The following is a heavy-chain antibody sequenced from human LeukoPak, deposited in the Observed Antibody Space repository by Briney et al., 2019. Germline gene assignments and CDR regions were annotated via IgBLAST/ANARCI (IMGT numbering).Heavy chain of an antibody. CDR1: GFTFSSYS. V-gene: IGHV3-48*01. Sequence: PGGSLRLSCAASGFTFSSYSMNWVRQAPGKGLEWVSYISSSSSTIYYADSVKGRFTISRVNAKNSLYLQMNSLRAEDTAVYYCARDPLLLWFGEAPVRTPNYFDYWGQGTLVTVSS. CDR3: ARDPLLLWFGEAPVRTPNYFDY. J-gene: IGHJ4*02. D-gene: IGHD3-10*01. CDR2: ISSSSSTI.